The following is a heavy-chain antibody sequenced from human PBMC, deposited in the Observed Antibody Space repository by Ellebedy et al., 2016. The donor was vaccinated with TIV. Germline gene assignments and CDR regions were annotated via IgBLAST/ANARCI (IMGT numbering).Heavy chain of an antibody. Sequence: ASVKVSCKASGYTFTSYGISWVRQAPGQGLEWMGWINPANGDTRYSQRFLGRVSITRDTSTNTVFMDLSGLQSEDTALYYCAQDRSSSWSSYFDSWGQGTLVTVSS. D-gene: IGHD6-13*01. CDR2: INPANGDT. J-gene: IGHJ4*02. V-gene: IGHV1-18*01. CDR3: AQDRSSSWSSYFDS. CDR1: GYTFTSYG.